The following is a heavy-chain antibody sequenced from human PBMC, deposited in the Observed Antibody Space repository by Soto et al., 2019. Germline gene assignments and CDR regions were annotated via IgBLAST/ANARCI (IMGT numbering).Heavy chain of an antibody. D-gene: IGHD1-26*01. Sequence: SETLSLTCTVSGGSISSSSYYWGWIRQPPGKGLEWIGSIYYSGSTYYNPSLKSRVTMSLDRSKNRFSLRLTSVSAADTAVYFCARGVGGYFDLWGRGTLVTVSS. V-gene: IGHV4-39*07. J-gene: IGHJ2*01. CDR3: ARGVGGYFDL. CDR1: GGSISSSSYY. CDR2: IYYSGST.